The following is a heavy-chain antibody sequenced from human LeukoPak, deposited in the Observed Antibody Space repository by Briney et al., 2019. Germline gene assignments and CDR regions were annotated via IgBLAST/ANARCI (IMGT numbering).Heavy chain of an antibody. CDR2: MNPNSGNT. CDR3: ARGGYCSSTSCNYYYYYGMDV. V-gene: IGHV1-8*02. CDR1: GGTFSSYA. Sequence: ASVTVSCKASGGTFSSYAISWVRQATGQGLEWMEWMNPNSGNTGYAQKFQGRVTMTRNTSISTAYMELSSLRSEDTAVYYCARGGYCSSTSCNYYYYYGMDVWGQGTTVTVSS. D-gene: IGHD2-2*01. J-gene: IGHJ6*02.